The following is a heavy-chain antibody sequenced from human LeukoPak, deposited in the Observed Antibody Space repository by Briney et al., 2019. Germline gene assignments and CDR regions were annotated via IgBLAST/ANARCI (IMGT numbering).Heavy chain of an antibody. CDR2: INTNTGNP. V-gene: IGHV7-4-1*02. J-gene: IGHJ4*02. CDR1: GYTFTSYA. CDR3: ARGGLLRVLRFLTYPHY. Sequence: ASVKVSCKASGYTFTSYAMNWVRQAPGQGLEWMGWINTNTGNPTYAQGFTGRFFFSLDTSVSTAYLQISSLKSEDTAVYYCARGGLLRVLRFLTYPHYWGQGTLVTVSS. D-gene: IGHD3-3*01.